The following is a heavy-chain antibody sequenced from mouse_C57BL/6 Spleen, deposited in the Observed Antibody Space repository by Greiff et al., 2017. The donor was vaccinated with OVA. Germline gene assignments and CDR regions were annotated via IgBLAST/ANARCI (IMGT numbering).Heavy chain of an antibody. Sequence: EVQLQQSGPELVKPGASVKLSCKASGYTFTDYYMNWVKQSPGKSLEWIGDINPNNGGTSYNQKFKGKATLTVDKSSSTAYMALRSLTSEDSAVYDCARFDYYGSSYDGVAYWGQGTLVTVSA. CDR3: ARFDYYGSSYDGVAY. CDR2: INPNNGGT. J-gene: IGHJ3*01. D-gene: IGHD1-1*01. CDR1: GYTFTDYY. V-gene: IGHV1-26*01.